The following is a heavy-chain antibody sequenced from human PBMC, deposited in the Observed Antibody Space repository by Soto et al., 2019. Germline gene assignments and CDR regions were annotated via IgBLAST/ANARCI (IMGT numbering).Heavy chain of an antibody. J-gene: IGHJ4*02. Sequence: GGSLRLSCAASGFTVSSNYMSWVRQAPGKGLEWVSVIYSGGSTYYADSVKGRFTISRDNSKNTLYLQMNSLRAEDTAVYYCAVDGPLVSLDYWGQGTLVTVSS. D-gene: IGHD3-10*01. V-gene: IGHV3-66*01. CDR3: AVDGPLVSLDY. CDR2: IYSGGST. CDR1: GFTVSSNY.